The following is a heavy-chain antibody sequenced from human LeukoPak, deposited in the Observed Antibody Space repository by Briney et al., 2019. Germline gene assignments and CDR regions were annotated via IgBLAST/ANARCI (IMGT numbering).Heavy chain of an antibody. J-gene: IGHJ4*02. V-gene: IGHV4-39*07. CDR3: ARRPSYRWVGFFDY. CDR2: IYYSGST. D-gene: IGHD3-10*01. Sequence: SETLSLTCTVSGGSISSSSYYWGWIRQPPGKGLEWIGSIYYSGSTYYNPPLKSRVTISVDTSKNQFSLKLSSVTAADTAVYYCARRPSYRWVGFFDYWGQGTLVTVSS. CDR1: GGSISSSSYY.